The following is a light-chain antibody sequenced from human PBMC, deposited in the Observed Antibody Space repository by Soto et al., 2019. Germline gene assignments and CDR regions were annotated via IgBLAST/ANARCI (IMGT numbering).Light chain of an antibody. CDR1: QSLIHSDGNTY. Sequence: DVVMTQSPLSLPVTLGQPASISCRSSQSLIHSDGNTYLSWFQQRPGQSPRRLIYEVYDRDSGVPDRFTGSGSGPDFPLKISRVEAEDVGVYYCMQGTHWPWTFGQGTEVEIK. CDR2: EVY. J-gene: IGKJ1*01. V-gene: IGKV2-30*02. CDR3: MQGTHWPWT.